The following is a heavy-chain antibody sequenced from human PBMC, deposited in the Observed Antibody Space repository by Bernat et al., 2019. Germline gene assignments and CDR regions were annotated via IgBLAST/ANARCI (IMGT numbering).Heavy chain of an antibody. V-gene: IGHV1-69*01. D-gene: IGHD1-7*01. CDR2: IIPIFGTA. CDR1: GGTFSSYA. J-gene: IGHJ4*02. CDR3: ARPITGTKEEYYFDY. Sequence: QVQLVQSGAEVKKPGSSVKVSCKASGGTFSSYAISWVRQAPGQGLEWMGGIIPIFGTANYAQKVQGRVTITADESTSTAYMELSSLRSEDTGVYYCARPITGTKEEYYFDYWGQGTLVTVSS.